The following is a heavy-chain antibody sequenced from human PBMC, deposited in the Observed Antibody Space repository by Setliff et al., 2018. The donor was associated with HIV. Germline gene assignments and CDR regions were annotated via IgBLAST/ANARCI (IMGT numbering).Heavy chain of an antibody. J-gene: IGHJ4*01. CDR2: INHSGST. V-gene: IGHV4-34*01. Sequence: SETLSLTCAVYGGSFSDYYWSWIRQPPGKGLEWIGEINHSGSTDYNSSLKSRVTISVDTSKNQFSLKLSSVTAADTAVYYCARDLGPSMVRGSIITLINGLFDYWGQGTPVTVSS. CDR1: GGSFSDYY. CDR3: ARDLGPSMVRGSIITLINGLFDY. D-gene: IGHD3-10*01.